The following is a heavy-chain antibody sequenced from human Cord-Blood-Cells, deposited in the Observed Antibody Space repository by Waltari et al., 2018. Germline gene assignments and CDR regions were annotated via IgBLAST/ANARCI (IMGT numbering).Heavy chain of an antibody. CDR2: ISWNSGSI. CDR3: AKEDCSSTSCYNGHDAFDI. J-gene: IGHJ3*02. Sequence: EVQLVESGGGLVQPGRSLILSCAASGFTFDDYAMHWVRQAPGKGLEWVSGISWNSGSIGYADSVKGRFTISRDNAKNSLYLQMNSLRAEDMALYYCAKEDCSSTSCYNGHDAFDIWGQGTMVTVSS. D-gene: IGHD2-2*02. V-gene: IGHV3-9*03. CDR1: GFTFDDYA.